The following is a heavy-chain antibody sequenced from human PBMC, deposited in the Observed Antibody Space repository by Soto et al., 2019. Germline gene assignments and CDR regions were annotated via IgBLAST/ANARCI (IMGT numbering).Heavy chain of an antibody. CDR2: INAGNGNT. D-gene: IGHD2-15*01. CDR1: GYTFTSYA. J-gene: IGHJ6*02. CDR3: VRASPYCSGGSCSTSKDYYYGMDV. Sequence: ASVKVSCKASGYTFTSYAMHWVRQAPGQRLEWMGWINAGNGNTKYSQKFQGRVTITRDTSASTAYMELSSLRSEDTAVYYCVRASPYCSGGSCSTSKDYYYGMDVWGQGTTVTVSS. V-gene: IGHV1-3*01.